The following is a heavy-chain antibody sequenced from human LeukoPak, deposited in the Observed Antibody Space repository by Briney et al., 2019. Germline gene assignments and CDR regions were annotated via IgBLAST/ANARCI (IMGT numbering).Heavy chain of an antibody. CDR1: GFTLSSYE. D-gene: IGHD3-10*01. CDR3: ARDKDMVRGIWNYYFGMDV. CDR2: ISSSGSTI. Sequence: GGSLRLSCAASGFTLSSYEMNWVRQAPGKGLEWVSYISSSGSTIYYADSVKGRFIISRDNAKNSLYLQMNSLRAEDTAVYYCARDKDMVRGIWNYYFGMDVWGQGTAVTVSS. J-gene: IGHJ6*02. V-gene: IGHV3-48*03.